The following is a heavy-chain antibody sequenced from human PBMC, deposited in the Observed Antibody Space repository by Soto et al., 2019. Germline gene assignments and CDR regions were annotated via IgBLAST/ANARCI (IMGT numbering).Heavy chain of an antibody. CDR2: INHSGST. V-gene: IGHV4-39*07. CDR1: GGSISSSSYY. Sequence: SETLSLTCSVSGGSISSSSYYWGWIRQPPGKGLEWTGKINHSGSTNYNPSLKSRVTISVDTSKNQFSLKLSSVTAADTAVYYCARGPLTGPRVAMDVWGQGTTVTVSS. D-gene: IGHD3-9*01. J-gene: IGHJ6*02. CDR3: ARGPLTGPRVAMDV.